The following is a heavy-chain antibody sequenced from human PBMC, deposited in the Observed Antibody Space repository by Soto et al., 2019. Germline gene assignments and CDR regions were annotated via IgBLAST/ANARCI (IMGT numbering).Heavy chain of an antibody. Sequence: QVQLVESGGGVVQPGRSLRLSCAASGFTFSSYGRHWFRQAPGKGLEWVEVIWYDGSNKYYADSVKGRFTISRDNSKNTRYLQMNSLRAEDTAVYYCARSEWLRFKLDYWGQGTLVTVSS. CDR1: GFTFSSYG. V-gene: IGHV3-33*01. D-gene: IGHD5-12*01. J-gene: IGHJ4*02. CDR3: ARSEWLRFKLDY. CDR2: IWYDGSNK.